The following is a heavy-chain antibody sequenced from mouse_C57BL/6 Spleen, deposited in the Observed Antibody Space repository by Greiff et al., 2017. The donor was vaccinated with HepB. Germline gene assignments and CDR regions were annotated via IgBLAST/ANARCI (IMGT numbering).Heavy chain of an antibody. V-gene: IGHV1-64*01. D-gene: IGHD2-4*01. CDR3: ARGRVYYDYGDAMDY. CDR1: GYTFTSYW. CDR2: IHPNSGST. Sequence: QVQLQQPGAELVKPGASVKLSCKASGYTFTSYWMHWVKQRPGQGLEWIGMIHPNSGSTNYNEKFKSKATLTVDKSSSTAYMQLSSLTSEDSAVYYCARGRVYYDYGDAMDYWGQGTSVTVSS. J-gene: IGHJ4*01.